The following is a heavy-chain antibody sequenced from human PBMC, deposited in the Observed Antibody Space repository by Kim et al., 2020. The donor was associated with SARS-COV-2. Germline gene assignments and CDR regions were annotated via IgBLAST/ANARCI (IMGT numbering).Heavy chain of an antibody. CDR3: AKDMGESIAAAGTDY. D-gene: IGHD6-13*01. J-gene: IGHJ4*02. V-gene: IGHV3-9*01. Sequence: DSVKGRFTISRDNAKNSLYLQMNSLRAEDTALYYCAKDMGESIAAAGTDYWGQGTLVTVSS.